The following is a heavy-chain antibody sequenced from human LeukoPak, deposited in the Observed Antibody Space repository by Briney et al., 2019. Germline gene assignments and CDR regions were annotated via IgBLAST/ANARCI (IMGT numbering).Heavy chain of an antibody. CDR1: GFTFSNFA. D-gene: IGHD6-13*01. CDR3: VRGIAGFDC. Sequence: GGSLRLSCAASGFTFSNFAMTWVRQVPGKGLEWVSSIGSGGGNIFYANSVKGRFTIPRDNSKNTLYLQMNSLRAEDTALYSCVRGIAGFDCWGQGTLVTVSS. J-gene: IGHJ4*02. CDR2: IGSGGGNI. V-gene: IGHV3-23*01.